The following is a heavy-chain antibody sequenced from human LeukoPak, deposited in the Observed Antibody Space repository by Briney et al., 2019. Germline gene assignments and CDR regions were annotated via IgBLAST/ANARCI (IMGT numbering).Heavy chain of an antibody. J-gene: IGHJ5*02. CDR1: GFTFRNYA. V-gene: IGHV3-23*01. CDR2: IGGRGGST. D-gene: IGHD3-9*01. CDR3: AKGYYDILTDYFHNWFNP. Sequence: GGSLRLSCAASGFTFRNYAMIWVRQAPGKGLEWVSAIGGRGGSTFYADSVKGRFTISRDNSKNTLYLQMNSLRADDTAVYYCAKGYYDILTDYFHNWFNPWGQGTLVIVSS.